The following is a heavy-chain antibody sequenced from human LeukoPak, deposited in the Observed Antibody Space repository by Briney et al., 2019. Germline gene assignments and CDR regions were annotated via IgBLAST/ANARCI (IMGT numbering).Heavy chain of an antibody. CDR2: ISYDGSNK. D-gene: IGHD3-9*01. Sequence: GGSLRLSCAASGFTFSSYAMHWVRQAPGKGLEWVAVISYDGSNKYYADSVKGRFTISRDNSKNTLYLQMNSLRAEDTAVYYCARDRARYFDWSWYFDLWGRGTLVTVSS. CDR1: GFTFSSYA. J-gene: IGHJ2*01. CDR3: ARDRARYFDWSWYFDL. V-gene: IGHV3-30-3*01.